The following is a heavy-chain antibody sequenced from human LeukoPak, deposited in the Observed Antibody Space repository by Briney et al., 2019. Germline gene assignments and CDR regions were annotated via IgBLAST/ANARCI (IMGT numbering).Heavy chain of an antibody. J-gene: IGHJ5*02. CDR3: ARGYCSSTSCYTGQNWFDP. V-gene: IGHV1-18*01. D-gene: IGHD2-2*02. Sequence: ASVKVSCKASGYTFTSYGISWVRQAPGQGLEWMGWISAYNGNTNYAQKLQGRDTMTTDTSTSTAYMELRSLRSDDTAVYYCARGYCSSTSCYTGQNWFDPWGQGTLVTVSS. CDR2: ISAYNGNT. CDR1: GYTFTSYG.